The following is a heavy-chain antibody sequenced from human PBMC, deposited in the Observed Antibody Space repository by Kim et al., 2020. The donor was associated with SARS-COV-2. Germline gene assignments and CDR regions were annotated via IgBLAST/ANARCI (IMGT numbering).Heavy chain of an antibody. CDR3: AKEGLRYSSSWSYFDY. D-gene: IGHD6-13*01. CDR1: GFTFGDYA. J-gene: IGHJ4*02. Sequence: GGSLRLSCAASGFTFGDYAMHWVRQAPGKGLEWVSGISWNSGSIGYADSVKGRFTISRDNAKNSLYLQMNSLRAEDTALYYCAKEGLRYSSSWSYFDYWGQGTLVTVSS. V-gene: IGHV3-9*01. CDR2: ISWNSGSI.